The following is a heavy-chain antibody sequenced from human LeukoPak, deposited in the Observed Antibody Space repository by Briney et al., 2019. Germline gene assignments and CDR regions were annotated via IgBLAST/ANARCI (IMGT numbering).Heavy chain of an antibody. D-gene: IGHD3-9*01. J-gene: IGHJ4*02. CDR2: ISGRSDNT. Sequence: GASLRISCAASGFIFSNYAMYGVRQAPGKGLEWVSAISGRSDNTYYADSVKGRFTLSRDSSKNTLYLQMNSLRTDDTAVYYCAKWGDYDVLTGYYVSDFWGQGTLVTVSS. V-gene: IGHV3-23*01. CDR1: GFIFSNYA. CDR3: AKWGDYDVLTGYYVSDF.